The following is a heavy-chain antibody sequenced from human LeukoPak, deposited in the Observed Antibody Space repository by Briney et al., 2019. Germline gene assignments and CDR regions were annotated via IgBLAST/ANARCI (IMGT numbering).Heavy chain of an antibody. J-gene: IGHJ4*02. CDR2: IYTSGST. Sequence: PSQTLSLTCTVSGGSISSGSYYGSWIRQPAGEGLEWIGRIYTSGSTNYNPSLKSRVTISVDTSKNQFSLKLSSVTAADTAVYYCARDGGVDLYSSNSELDYWGQGTLVTVSS. CDR1: GGSISSGSYY. CDR3: ARDGGVDLYSSNSELDY. D-gene: IGHD6-13*01. V-gene: IGHV4-61*02.